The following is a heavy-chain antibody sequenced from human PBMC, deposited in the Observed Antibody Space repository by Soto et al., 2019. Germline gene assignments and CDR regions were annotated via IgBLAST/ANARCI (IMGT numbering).Heavy chain of an antibody. Sequence: TSETLSLTCTVSGGSISSGDYYWSWIRQPPGKGLEWIGYIYYSGSTYYNPSLKSRVTISVDTSKNQFSLKLSSVTAADTAVYYCARKPYGSGSLYFDYWGQGTLVTVSS. CDR3: ARKPYGSGSLYFDY. V-gene: IGHV4-30-4*01. D-gene: IGHD3-10*01. CDR2: IYYSGST. CDR1: GGSISSGDYY. J-gene: IGHJ4*02.